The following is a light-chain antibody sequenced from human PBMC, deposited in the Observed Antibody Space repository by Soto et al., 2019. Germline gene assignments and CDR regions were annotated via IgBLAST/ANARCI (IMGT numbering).Light chain of an antibody. J-gene: IGKJ1*01. CDR3: MQGTHWLWT. CDR1: QSLVHSDGNTY. Sequence: DVVMTQSPLSLPVTLGQPASISCRSSQSLVHSDGNTYLSWFQQRPGQSPRRLIYKVSNRDSGVPDRFSGSGSGTDFTLKISRVEAEDVGVYYCMQGTHWLWTFGQGTKVDIK. CDR2: KVS. V-gene: IGKV2-30*02.